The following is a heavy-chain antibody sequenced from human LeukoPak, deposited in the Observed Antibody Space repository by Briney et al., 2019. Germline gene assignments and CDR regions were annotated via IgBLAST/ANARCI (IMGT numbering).Heavy chain of an antibody. CDR3: ARGDIPYYYGMDV. Sequence: ASVKVSCKASGYTFTSYYMHWVRQAPGQGLEWMGRIIPILGIANYAQKFQGRVTITADKSTSTAYMELSSLRSEDTAVYYCARGDIPYYYGMDVWGQGTTVTVSS. CDR1: GYTFTSYY. D-gene: IGHD3-9*01. CDR2: IIPILGIA. J-gene: IGHJ6*02. V-gene: IGHV1-69*04.